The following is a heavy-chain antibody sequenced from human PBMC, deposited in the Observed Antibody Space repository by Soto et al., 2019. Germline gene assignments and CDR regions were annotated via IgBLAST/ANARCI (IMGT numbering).Heavy chain of an antibody. D-gene: IGHD3-10*01. V-gene: IGHV3-9*01. CDR3: PKDHGSYYYYGMDV. CDR1: GFTFDDYA. CDR2: ISGNSGSI. Sequence: EVQLVESGGGLVQPGRSLRLSCAASGFTFDDYAMHWVRQAPGKGLEWVSGISGNSGSIGYADSVKGRFTISRDNAKNSLYLPMNSLSAEDTALYYCPKDHGSYYYYGMDVWGQGTTFPVSS. J-gene: IGHJ6*02.